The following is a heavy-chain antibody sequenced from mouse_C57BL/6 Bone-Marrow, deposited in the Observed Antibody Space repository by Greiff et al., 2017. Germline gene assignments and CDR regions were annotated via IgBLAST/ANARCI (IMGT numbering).Heavy chain of an antibody. V-gene: IGHV7-3*01. D-gene: IGHD1-1*01. J-gene: IGHJ1*03. CDR3: ARGDYGSSHWYFDV. CDR2: IRNKANGYTT. CDR1: GFTFTDYY. Sequence: EVKLVESGGGLVQPGGSLSLSCAASGFTFTDYYMSWVRQPPGKALEWLGFIRNKANGYTTEYSASVKGRFTISRDNSQSILYLQMNALRAEDSATYYCARGDYGSSHWYFDVWGTGTTVTVSS.